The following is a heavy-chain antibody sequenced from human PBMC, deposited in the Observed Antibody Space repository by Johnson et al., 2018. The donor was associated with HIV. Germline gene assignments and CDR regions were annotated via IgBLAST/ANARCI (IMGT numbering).Heavy chain of an antibody. J-gene: IGHJ3*02. CDR2: ISYDGSNK. V-gene: IGHV3-30-3*01. CDR3: ARGHLAVAGTGDAFDI. D-gene: IGHD6-19*01. Sequence: QVQLMESGGGVVQPGRSLRLSCAASRFTFTNYAMHWVRQAPGKGLEWVAVISYDGSNKYYADSVKGRFTISRDNSKNTLYLQMNSLRAADTAVYYCARGHLAVAGTGDAFDIWGQGKMVTVSS. CDR1: RFTFTNYA.